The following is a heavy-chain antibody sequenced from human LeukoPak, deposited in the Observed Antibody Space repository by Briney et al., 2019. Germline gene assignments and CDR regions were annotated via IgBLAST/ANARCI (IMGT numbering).Heavy chain of an antibody. J-gene: IGHJ6*02. D-gene: IGHD2-2*02. CDR1: GGSFSGYY. Sequence: PSETLSLTCAVYGGSFSGYYWSWIRQPPGKGLEWIGEINHSGSTNYNPSLKSRVTTSVDTSKNQFSLKLGSVTAADTAVYYCARGPYCSSTSCHRYYYYGMDVWGQGTTVTVSS. CDR2: INHSGST. CDR3: ARGPYCSSTSCHRYYYYGMDV. V-gene: IGHV4-34*01.